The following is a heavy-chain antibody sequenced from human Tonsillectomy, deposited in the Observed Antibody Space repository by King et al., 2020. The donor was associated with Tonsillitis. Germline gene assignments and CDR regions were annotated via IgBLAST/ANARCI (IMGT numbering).Heavy chain of an antibody. J-gene: IGHJ4*02. CDR3: AKDPSFAHSGALFDY. D-gene: IGHD2-15*01. CDR2: XXXXGXXX. V-gene: IGHV3-23*04. Sequence: VQLVESGGGLVQPGGSLRLSCAASGFTFSNYAMSWVRXXPGXGLXXVXVXXXXGXXXYSXXXVXXXFXISRXNXXXTLYLQMXXLRAEDTAVYYCAKDPSFAHSGALFDYWGQGTLVTVSS. CDR1: GFTFSNYA.